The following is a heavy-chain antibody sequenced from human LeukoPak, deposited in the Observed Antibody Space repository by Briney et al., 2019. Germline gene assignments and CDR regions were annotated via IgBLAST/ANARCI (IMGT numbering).Heavy chain of an antibody. CDR1: GFTFSSYS. J-gene: IGHJ4*02. CDR3: ARGVADEYYYDSSGYFYYFDY. Sequence: GGSLTLSCAAYGFTFSSYSMNWVRQAPGKGLEWVSSISSSSSYIYYADSVKGRFTISRDNAKNSLYLQMNSLRAEDTAVYYCARGVADEYYYDSSGYFYYFDYWGQGTLVTVSS. CDR2: ISSSSSYI. D-gene: IGHD3-22*01. V-gene: IGHV3-21*01.